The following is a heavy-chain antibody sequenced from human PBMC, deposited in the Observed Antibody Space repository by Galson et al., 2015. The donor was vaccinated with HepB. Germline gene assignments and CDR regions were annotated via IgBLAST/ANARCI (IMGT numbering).Heavy chain of an antibody. CDR3: ARVTATVSSSGFDY. CDR2: IYYSGST. Sequence: SETLSLTCTVSGGSISSYYWSWIRQPPGKGLEWIGYIYYSGSTNYNPSLKSRVTISVDTSKNQFSLKLSSVTAADTAVYYCARVTATVSSSGFDYWGQGTLVTVSS. D-gene: IGHD5-18*01. J-gene: IGHJ4*02. CDR1: GGSISSYY. V-gene: IGHV4-59*01.